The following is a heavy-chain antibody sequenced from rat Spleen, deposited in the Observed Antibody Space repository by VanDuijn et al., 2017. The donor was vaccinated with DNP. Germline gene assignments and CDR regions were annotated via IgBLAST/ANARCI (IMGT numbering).Heavy chain of an antibody. J-gene: IGHJ2*01. Sequence: EVQLVEPGGGLVQPGRSLKLSCAASGFTSSNYGMHWIRQAPTQGLEWVASISPSGGSTYYQDSVKGRFTISRDNGKSTLYLQMDSLRSEDTATYYCTTLNYYASLSGYFDDWGQGVMVTVSS. CDR3: TTLNYYASLSGYFDD. CDR2: ISPSGGST. CDR1: GFTSSNYG. V-gene: IGHV5-19*01. D-gene: IGHD1-12*01.